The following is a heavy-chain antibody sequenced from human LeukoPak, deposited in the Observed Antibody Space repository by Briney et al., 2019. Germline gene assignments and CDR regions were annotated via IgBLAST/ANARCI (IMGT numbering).Heavy chain of an antibody. Sequence: PGGSLRLSCAASGFTFSSLWMGWLRQAPGKGQEWVANIKPDGSDTYYVDSVKDRFTISRDNAKNSLYLQMNTLRAEDTAMYYCAKDAQPRSRWFDPWGQGTLVTVSS. CDR2: IKPDGSDT. D-gene: IGHD3-16*01. V-gene: IGHV3-7*03. CDR3: AKDAQPRSRWFDP. J-gene: IGHJ5*02. CDR1: GFTFSSLW.